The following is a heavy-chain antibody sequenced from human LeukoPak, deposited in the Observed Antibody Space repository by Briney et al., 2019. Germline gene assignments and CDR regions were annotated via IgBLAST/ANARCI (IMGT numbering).Heavy chain of an antibody. D-gene: IGHD2-2*02. V-gene: IGHV1-24*01. J-gene: IGHJ4*02. CDR3: ATDVRCSSTSCYSNYFDH. Sequence: ASVKVSCKVSGYTLTELSMHWVRQAPGKELEWMGGFDPEDGETIYAQKFQGRVTMTEDTSTDTAYMELSSLRSEDTAVYYCATDVRCSSTSCYSNYFDHWGQGTLVTVSS. CDR2: FDPEDGET. CDR1: GYTLTELS.